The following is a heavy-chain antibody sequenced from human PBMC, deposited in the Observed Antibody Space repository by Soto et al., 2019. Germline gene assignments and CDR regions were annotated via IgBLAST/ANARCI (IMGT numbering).Heavy chain of an antibody. V-gene: IGHV3-23*01. CDR3: AKVKGVWFGELLHPFDY. CDR1: GFTFSSYA. CDR2: ISGSGGST. Sequence: EVQLLESGGGLVQPGGSLRLSCAASGFTFSSYAMSWVRQAPGKGLEWVSAISGSGGSTYYADSVKGRFTISRDNSKNTLYLQMNSLRAEDTAVYYCAKVKGVWFGELLHPFDYWGQGTLVTVSS. J-gene: IGHJ4*02. D-gene: IGHD3-10*01.